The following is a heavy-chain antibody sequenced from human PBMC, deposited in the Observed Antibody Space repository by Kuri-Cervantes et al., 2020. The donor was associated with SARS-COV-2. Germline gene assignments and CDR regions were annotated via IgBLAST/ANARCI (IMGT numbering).Heavy chain of an antibody. Sequence: GSLRLSCTVSGGSISSYYWSWIRQPPGKGLEWIGYIYYSGSTYYNPSLKSRVTISVDTSKNQFSLKLSSVTAADTAVYYCARAHPSSSSPPFFDYWGQGTLVTVSS. CDR1: GGSISSYY. J-gene: IGHJ4*02. D-gene: IGHD6-6*01. CDR3: ARAHPSSSSPPFFDY. V-gene: IGHV4-59*08. CDR2: IYYSGST.